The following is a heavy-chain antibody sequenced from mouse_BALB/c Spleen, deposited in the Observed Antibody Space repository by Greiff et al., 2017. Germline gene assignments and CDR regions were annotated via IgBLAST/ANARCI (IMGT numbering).Heavy chain of an antibody. V-gene: IGHV3-1*02. Sequence: EVKLVESGPDLVKPSQSLSLTCTVSGYSITSDYNWHWIRQFPGNKLEWMGYIHYSGSTNYNPSLKSRISITRDTSKNQFFLQLNSVTTEDAATYYCASGGRYFDVWGAGTTVTVSS. D-gene: IGHD3-3*01. CDR1: GYSITSDYN. J-gene: IGHJ1*01. CDR2: IHYSGST. CDR3: ASGGRYFDV.